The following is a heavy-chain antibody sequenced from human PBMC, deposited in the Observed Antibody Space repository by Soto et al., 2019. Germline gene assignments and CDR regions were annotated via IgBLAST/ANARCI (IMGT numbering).Heavy chain of an antibody. V-gene: IGHV4-4*02. J-gene: IGHJ6*02. D-gene: IGHD1-26*01. CDR3: ARLFIVGAPGSYYTGLDV. CDR2: IYHSGST. Sequence: TLSLTCAVSGGSISSSNWWSWVRQPPGKGLEWIGEIYHSGSTNYNPSLKSRVTISVDKSKNQFSLKLSSVTAADTATYYCARLFIVGAPGSYYTGLDVWGQGTTVTVSS. CDR1: GGSISSSNW.